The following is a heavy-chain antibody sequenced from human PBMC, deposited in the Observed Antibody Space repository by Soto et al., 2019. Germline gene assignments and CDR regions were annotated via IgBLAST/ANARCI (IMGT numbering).Heavy chain of an antibody. CDR3: ARRLKWELRPRDS. D-gene: IGHD1-26*01. J-gene: IGHJ4*02. V-gene: IGHV3-11*01. CDR2: INTLSSAI. CDR1: AFTFSDSY. Sequence: GSLRLARAAPAFTFSDSYLTSNRQTPGKGLYWVSYINTLSSAIYYADSVNGRFTISMDHAKNSLYLQMNSLRAEDTAVYFCARRLKWELRPRDSWGRGALITV.